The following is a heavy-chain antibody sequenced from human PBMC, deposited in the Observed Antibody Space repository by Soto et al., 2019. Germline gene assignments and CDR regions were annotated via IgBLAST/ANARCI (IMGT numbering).Heavy chain of an antibody. CDR2: INSDGSST. CDR3: AREPQSESYLARGFDY. D-gene: IGHD2-2*01. CDR1: GFTFSSYW. J-gene: IGHJ4*02. Sequence: GGSLRXXXXASGFTFSSYWMHWVRQAPGKGLVWVSRINSDGSSTSYADSVKGRFTISRDNAKNTLYLQMNSLRAEDTAVYYCAREPQSESYLARGFDYWGQGT. V-gene: IGHV3-74*01.